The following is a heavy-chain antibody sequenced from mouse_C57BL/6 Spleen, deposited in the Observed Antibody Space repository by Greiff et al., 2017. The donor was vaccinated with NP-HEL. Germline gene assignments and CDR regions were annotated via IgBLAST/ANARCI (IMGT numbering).Heavy chain of an antibody. D-gene: IGHD1-3*01. CDR3: ARLEDI. CDR2: IWAGGST. V-gene: IGHV2-9*02. J-gene: IGHJ2*01. CDR1: GFSLTSYG. Sequence: QVQLKESGPGLVAPSQSLSITCTVSGFSLTSYGVHWVRQPPGKGLEWLGVIWAGGSTNYHSALLSRLSIRQDNSNSQVFLKMNSLQPDDTDMYYCARLEDIWGQGTTRTVSS.